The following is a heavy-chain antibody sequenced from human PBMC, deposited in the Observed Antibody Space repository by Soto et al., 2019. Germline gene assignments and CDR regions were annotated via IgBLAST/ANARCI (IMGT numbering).Heavy chain of an antibody. CDR3: ARGGGQLGRVYYYYGMDV. J-gene: IGHJ6*02. CDR1: GGSFSGYY. V-gene: IGHV4-34*01. CDR2: INHSGST. Sequence: SETLSLTCAVYGGSFSGYYWSWIRQPPGKGLEWIGEINHSGSTNYNPSLKSRVTISVDTSKNQFSLKLSSVTAADTAVYYCARGGGQLGRVYYYYGMDVWGQGTTVTVSS. D-gene: IGHD6-6*01.